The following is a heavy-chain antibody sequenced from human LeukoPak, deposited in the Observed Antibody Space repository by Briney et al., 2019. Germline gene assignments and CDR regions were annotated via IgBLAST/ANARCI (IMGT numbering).Heavy chain of an antibody. CDR3: ARSSKSSSWYIGIDY. CDR2: MNPNSGNT. D-gene: IGHD6-13*01. J-gene: IGHJ4*02. Sequence: ASVKVSCKASGYTFTSYDINWVRQATGQGLEWMGWMNPNSGNTGYAQKFQGRVTMTRNTSISTAYMELSRLRSDDTAVYYCARSSKSSSWYIGIDYWGQGTLVTVSS. CDR1: GYTFTSYD. V-gene: IGHV1-8*01.